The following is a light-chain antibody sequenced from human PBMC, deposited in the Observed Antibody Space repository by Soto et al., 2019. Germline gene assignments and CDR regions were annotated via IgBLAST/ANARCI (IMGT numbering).Light chain of an antibody. CDR1: QSVSSSD. Sequence: EIVWTQSPGTLSLSPGERATLSCRASQSVSSSDLGWYQQKPGQAPRVLIYGASSRATGIPDRFSGSGSGTDFTLTISRLEPEDFAVYYCQQYGSSPHTFGGRTKVEIK. CDR3: QQYGSSPHT. CDR2: GAS. V-gene: IGKV3-20*01. J-gene: IGKJ4*02.